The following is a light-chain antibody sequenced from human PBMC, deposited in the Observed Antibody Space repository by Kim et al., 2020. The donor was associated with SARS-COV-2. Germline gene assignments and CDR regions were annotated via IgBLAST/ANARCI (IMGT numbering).Light chain of an antibody. Sequence: KPVTTSCSASSANLASNYLQCYLQRPAPAPTTVIYEDNERPSGVPDRFSGSIDSSSNSASLTISGLKTEDEADYYCQSYDDSNRWVFGGGTKLTVL. CDR3: QSYDDSNRWV. J-gene: IGLJ3*02. CDR2: EDN. V-gene: IGLV6-57*02. CDR1: SANLASNY.